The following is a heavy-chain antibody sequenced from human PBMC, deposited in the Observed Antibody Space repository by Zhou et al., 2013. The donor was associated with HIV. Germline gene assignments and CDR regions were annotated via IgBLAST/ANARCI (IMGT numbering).Heavy chain of an antibody. Sequence: QVQLVQSGAEVKKPGASVKVSCKASGYTFTGYYMHWVRQAPGQGLEWMGWINPNSGGTNYAQKFQGRVTMTRDTSISTAYMELSRLRSDDTAVYYCARFVDIGSGSPYYDYWGQGTLVTVSS. J-gene: IGHJ4*02. CDR3: ARFVDIGSGSPYYDY. CDR1: GYTFTGYY. CDR2: INPNSGGT. V-gene: IGHV1-2*02. D-gene: IGHD3-10*01.